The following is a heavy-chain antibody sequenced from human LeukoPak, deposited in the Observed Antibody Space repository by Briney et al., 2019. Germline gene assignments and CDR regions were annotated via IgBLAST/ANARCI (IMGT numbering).Heavy chain of an antibody. CDR3: ARHRSQLDGFDI. D-gene: IGHD1-1*01. CDR2: IYYSGST. V-gene: IGHV4-59*08. J-gene: IGHJ3*02. Sequence: PSETLSLTCTVSGGSISSYYWSWIRQPPGKGLEWIGYIYYSGSTNYNPSLKSRVTISVDTSKNQFSLKLSSVTAADTAVYYCARHRSQLDGFDIWGQGTMVTVSS. CDR1: GGSISSYY.